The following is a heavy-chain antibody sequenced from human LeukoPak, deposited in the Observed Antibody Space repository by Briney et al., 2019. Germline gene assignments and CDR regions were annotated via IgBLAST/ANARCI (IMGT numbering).Heavy chain of an antibody. D-gene: IGHD3-22*01. J-gene: IGHJ4*02. Sequence: SETLSLTCTVSGGSVSSGSYYWSWIRQPPGKGLEWIGSIYYSGSTYYNPSLKSRVTISVDTSKNQFSLKLSSVTAADTAVYYCARHGEPYDSSGYYPFDYWGQGTLVTVSS. CDR2: IYYSGST. V-gene: IGHV4-39*01. CDR3: ARHGEPYDSSGYYPFDY. CDR1: GGSVSSGSYY.